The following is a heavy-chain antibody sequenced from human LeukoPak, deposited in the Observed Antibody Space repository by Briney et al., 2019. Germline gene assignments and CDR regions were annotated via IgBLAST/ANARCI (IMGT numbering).Heavy chain of an antibody. D-gene: IGHD3-10*01. V-gene: IGHV5-51*01. J-gene: IGHJ5*02. CDR3: ARLGGSGSYYNWFDP. Sequence: GESLKISCKGSGYSLTSYWIGWVRQMPGKGLEWMGIIYPGDSDTRYSPSFQGQVTISADKSISTAYLQWSSLKASDTAMYYCARLGGSGSYYNWFDPWGQGTLVTVSS. CDR2: IYPGDSDT. CDR1: GYSLTSYW.